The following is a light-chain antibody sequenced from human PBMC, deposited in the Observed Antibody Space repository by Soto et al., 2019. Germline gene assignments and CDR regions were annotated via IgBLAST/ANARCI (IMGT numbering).Light chain of an antibody. J-gene: IGKJ4*01. CDR2: DAS. V-gene: IGKV3-11*01. Sequence: EIVLTQSPATPSLSPGERATLSCRASQSVSSYLAWYQQKPGQAPRLLIYDASNRATGIPARFSGSGSGTAFTLTISSLEPEDFAVYYCQQRSNWPLTFGGGTKVEIK. CDR3: QQRSNWPLT. CDR1: QSVSSY.